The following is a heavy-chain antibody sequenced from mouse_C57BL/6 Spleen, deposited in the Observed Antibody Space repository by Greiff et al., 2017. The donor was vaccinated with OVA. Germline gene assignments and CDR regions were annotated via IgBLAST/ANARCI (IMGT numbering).Heavy chain of an antibody. V-gene: IGHV1-26*01. D-gene: IGHD2-1*01. CDR1: GYTFTDYY. Sequence: VQLQQSGPELVKPGASVKISCKASGYTFTDYYMNWVKQSPGKSLEWIGDINPNNGGTSYNQKFKGKATLTVDKSSSTAYMELRSLTSEDSAVYDCARRRAVYGNLFDYWGQGTTLTVSS. J-gene: IGHJ2*01. CDR3: ARRRAVYGNLFDY. CDR2: INPNNGGT.